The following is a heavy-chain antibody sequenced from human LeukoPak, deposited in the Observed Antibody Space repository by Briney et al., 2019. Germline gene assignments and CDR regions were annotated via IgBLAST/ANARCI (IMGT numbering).Heavy chain of an antibody. D-gene: IGHD6-19*01. J-gene: IGHJ3*02. CDR3: AKGGWSLDI. Sequence: PSETLSLTCTVSGGSISGSYWSWIRQSPGKGLEWIGYIYYNGNTDYNPSLRSRLTMSVDTSKNQFPLKLTSLTAADTALYYCAKGGWSLDIWGQGTMVTVSS. CDR2: IYYNGNT. CDR1: GGSISGSY. V-gene: IGHV4-59*03.